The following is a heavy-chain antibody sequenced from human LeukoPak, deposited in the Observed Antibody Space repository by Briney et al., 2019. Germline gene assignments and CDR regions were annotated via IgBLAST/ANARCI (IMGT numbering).Heavy chain of an antibody. Sequence: GRSLRLSCAASGFTFSSYWMSWVRQAPGKGLEWVANIKQDGSEKCYVDSVKGRFTISRDNAKNSLYLQMNSLRAEDTAVYYCARGITSIAARPADYWGQGTLVTVSS. J-gene: IGHJ4*02. CDR2: IKQDGSEK. D-gene: IGHD6-6*01. V-gene: IGHV3-7*01. CDR3: ARGITSIAARPADY. CDR1: GFTFSSYW.